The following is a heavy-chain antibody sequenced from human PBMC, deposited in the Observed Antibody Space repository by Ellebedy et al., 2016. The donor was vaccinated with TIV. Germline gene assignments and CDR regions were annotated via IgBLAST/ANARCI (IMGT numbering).Heavy chain of an antibody. V-gene: IGHV3-7*01. CDR3: AREISKYDFWSGYLDGMDV. CDR2: IKQDGSDK. D-gene: IGHD3/OR15-3a*01. J-gene: IGHJ6*02. CDR1: GFTFSSHW. Sequence: GGSLRLSCVASGFTFSSHWMSWVRQAPGKGLEWVANIKQDGSDKYYVDSVKGRFTISRDNAKNSLYLQMNSLRVEDTAVYYCAREISKYDFWSGYLDGMDVWGQGTTVTVSS.